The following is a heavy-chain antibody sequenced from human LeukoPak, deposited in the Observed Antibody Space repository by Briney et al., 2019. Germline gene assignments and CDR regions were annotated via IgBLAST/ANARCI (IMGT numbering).Heavy chain of an antibody. CDR1: GGSISSGGYY. J-gene: IGHJ4*02. D-gene: IGHD5-18*01. CDR2: IYYSGST. CDR3: ARGRAMGAVDY. V-gene: IGHV4-31*11. Sequence: PSQTLSLTCAVSGGSISSGGYYWSWIRQHPGKGLEWIGYIYYSGSTYYNPSLKSRVTISVDTSKNQFSLKLSSVTAADTAVYYCARGRAMGAVDYWGQGTLVTVSS.